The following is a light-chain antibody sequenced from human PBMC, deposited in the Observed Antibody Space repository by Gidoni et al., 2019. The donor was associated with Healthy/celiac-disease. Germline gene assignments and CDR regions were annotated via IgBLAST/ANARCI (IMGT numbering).Light chain of an antibody. CDR1: SSDVGGYNY. CDR3: CSYAGSYTWV. Sequence: PSVSGSPGQSVTISCTGTSSDVGGYNYVSWYQQHPGKAPKLMIYDVSKRPSGVPDRFSGSKSGNTASLTISGLQAEDEADYYCCSYAGSYTWVFGGGTKLTVL. J-gene: IGLJ3*02. CDR2: DVS. V-gene: IGLV2-11*01.